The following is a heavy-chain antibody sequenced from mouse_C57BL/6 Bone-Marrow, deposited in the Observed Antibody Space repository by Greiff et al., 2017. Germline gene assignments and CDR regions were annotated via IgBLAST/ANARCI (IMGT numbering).Heavy chain of an antibody. J-gene: IGHJ2*01. CDR3: ARLGSSPFDY. Sequence: QVQLQQSGAELARPGASVKMSCKASGYTFTSYTMPWVKQRPGQGLEWIGYINPSSGYTKYNQKFKDKDTLTADKSSSTAYMQLSSLTSEDSAVYYCARLGSSPFDYWGQGTTLTVSS. CDR1: GYTFTSYT. D-gene: IGHD1-3*01. CDR2: INPSSGYT. V-gene: IGHV1-4*01.